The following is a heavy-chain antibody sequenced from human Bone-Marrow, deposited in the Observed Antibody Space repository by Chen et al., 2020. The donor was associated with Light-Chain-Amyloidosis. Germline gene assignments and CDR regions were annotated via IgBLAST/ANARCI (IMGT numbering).Heavy chain of an antibody. V-gene: IGHV3-53*01. Sequence: EVQLVESGGGLIQPGGSLRLSCAASGFTVSSNYMSWVRQAPGKGLEWVSVRYTGGSTYYADSVKGRFTISRDNSKNTLYLQMSSLRAEDTAVYYCARVRDPTYGGLDYWGQGTLVTVSS. D-gene: IGHD4-17*01. J-gene: IGHJ4*02. CDR3: ARVRDPTYGGLDY. CDR1: GFTVSSNY. CDR2: RYTGGST.